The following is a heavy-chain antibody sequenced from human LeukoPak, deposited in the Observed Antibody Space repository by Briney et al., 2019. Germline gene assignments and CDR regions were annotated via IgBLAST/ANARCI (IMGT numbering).Heavy chain of an antibody. V-gene: IGHV1-2*02. J-gene: IGHJ4*02. CDR1: GYTFTGHY. D-gene: IGHD4-17*01. CDR2: INPNSGGT. CDR3: ASTTYGAYALSPPDY. Sequence: ASVKVSCKASGYTFTGHYMHWVRQAPGQGLEWMGWINPNSGGTNYAQRFQGRVTMTRDTSISTAYMELSRLRSDDTAVYYCASTTYGAYALSPPDYWGQGTLVTVSS.